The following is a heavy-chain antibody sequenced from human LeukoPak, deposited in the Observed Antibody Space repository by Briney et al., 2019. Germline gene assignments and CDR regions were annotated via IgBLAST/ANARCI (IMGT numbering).Heavy chain of an antibody. V-gene: IGHV3-48*04. CDR1: GFTFSSYA. CDR2: ISSSSSTI. D-gene: IGHD6-13*01. J-gene: IGHJ5*02. CDR3: ARDSGRAAAGTTNWFDP. Sequence: GGSLRLSCAASGFTFSSYAMDWVRQAPGKGLEWVSYISSSSSTIYYADSVKGRFTISRDNAKNSLYLQMNSLRAEDTAVYYCARDSGRAAAGTTNWFDPWGQGTLVTVSS.